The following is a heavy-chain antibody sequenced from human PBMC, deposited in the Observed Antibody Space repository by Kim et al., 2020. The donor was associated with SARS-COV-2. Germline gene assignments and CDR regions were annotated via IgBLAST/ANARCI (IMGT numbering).Heavy chain of an antibody. D-gene: IGHD5-12*01. CDR3: ARGTRSVDIVATIPGY. J-gene: IGHJ4*01. CDR2: ISYDGSNK. V-gene: IGHV3-30-3*01. CDR1: GFTFSSYA. Sequence: GGSLRLSCAASGFTFSSYAMHWVRQAPGKGLEWVAVISYDGSNKYYADSVKGRFTISRDNSKNTLYLQMNSLRAEDTAVYYCARGTRSVDIVATIPGYWG.